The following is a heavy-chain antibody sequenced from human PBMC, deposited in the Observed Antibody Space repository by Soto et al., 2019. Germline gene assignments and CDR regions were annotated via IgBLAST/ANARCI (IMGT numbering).Heavy chain of an antibody. J-gene: IGHJ4*02. D-gene: IGHD2-2*01. CDR3: ARRGPPSSQRGYLHGDH. CDR2: INPSGGST. Sequence: ASVKVSCKASGYTFTSYYMHWVRQAPGQGLEWMGIINPSGGSTNYAQKFQGRVTMTRDTSTSTVYMELSSLRSEDTAVYYCARRGPPSSQRGYLHGDHWGQGTLVTVSS. CDR1: GYTFTSYY. V-gene: IGHV1-46*03.